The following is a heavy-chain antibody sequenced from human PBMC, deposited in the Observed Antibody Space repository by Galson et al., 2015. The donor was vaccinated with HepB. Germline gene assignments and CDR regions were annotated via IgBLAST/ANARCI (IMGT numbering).Heavy chain of an antibody. V-gene: IGHV1-2*06. J-gene: IGHJ4*02. CDR3: ASGFCSGGNCFFYFEY. D-gene: IGHD2-15*01. CDR2: INPKSGDT. Sequence: SVKVSCKASGYTFTAYYIHWVRQSPGQGLQWMGRINPKSGDTNSAQKFQGRVTMTRDTSISTAYMELNRLTSDDTAVYYCASGFCSGGNCFFYFEYWGQGTLVTVSS. CDR1: GYTFTAYY.